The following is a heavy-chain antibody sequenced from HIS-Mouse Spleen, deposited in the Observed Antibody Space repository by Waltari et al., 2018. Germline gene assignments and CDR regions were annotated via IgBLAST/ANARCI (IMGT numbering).Heavy chain of an antibody. D-gene: IGHD6-13*01. V-gene: IGHV4-39*07. CDR1: GGSISSSSYY. CDR2: IYYSGGT. Sequence: QLQLQESGPGLVKPSVTLSLPCTVSGGSISSSSYYWGWIRQPPGKGLEWIGRIYYSGGTYYHPSLKSRVTISVDTSKNQFSLKLSSVTATDTAVYYCAREIPYSSSWYDWYFDLWGRGTLVTVSS. J-gene: IGHJ2*01. CDR3: AREIPYSSSWYDWYFDL.